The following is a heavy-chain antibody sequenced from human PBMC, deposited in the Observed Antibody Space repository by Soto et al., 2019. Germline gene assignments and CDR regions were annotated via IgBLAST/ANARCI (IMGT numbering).Heavy chain of an antibody. D-gene: IGHD2-21*02. CDR3: ARSIGGDPVAGPFDY. CDR1: GYTFSHYY. CDR2: INPNSGGT. Sequence: SMEVSCQASGYTFSHYYRHRVRKGPGQGLEWMGWINPNSGGTNYARKFQGRVTMTRDTSTSTAYMELRSLRSHDTAVYYCARSIGGDPVAGPFDYWGQGTLVTASS. J-gene: IGHJ4*02. V-gene: IGHV1-2*02.